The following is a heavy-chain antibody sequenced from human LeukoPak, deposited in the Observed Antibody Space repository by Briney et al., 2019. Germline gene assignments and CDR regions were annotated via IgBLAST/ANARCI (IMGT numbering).Heavy chain of an antibody. D-gene: IGHD6-19*01. CDR1: GFTFSSYE. CDR2: ISSSGSTI. Sequence: GGSLRLSCAASGFTFSSYEMNWVRQAPGKGLEWVSYISSSGSTIYYADSVKGRFTISRDNAKNSLYLQMNNLRAEDTAVYYCARELPVAGLAGVYWGQGTLVTVSS. CDR3: ARELPVAGLAGVY. V-gene: IGHV3-48*03. J-gene: IGHJ4*02.